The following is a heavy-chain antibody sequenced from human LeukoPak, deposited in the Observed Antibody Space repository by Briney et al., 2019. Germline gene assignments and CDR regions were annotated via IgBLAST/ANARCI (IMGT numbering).Heavy chain of an antibody. J-gene: IGHJ5*02. CDR1: GYTFTGYY. CDR3: ALTYYYDSSGRNWFDP. Sequence: ASVKVSCKASGYTFTGYYMHWVRQAPGQGLEWMGWINPNSGGTNYAQKFQGRATMTRDTSISTAYMELSRLRSDDTAVYYCALTYYYDSSGRNWFDPWGQGTLVTVSS. V-gene: IGHV1-2*02. CDR2: INPNSGGT. D-gene: IGHD3-22*01.